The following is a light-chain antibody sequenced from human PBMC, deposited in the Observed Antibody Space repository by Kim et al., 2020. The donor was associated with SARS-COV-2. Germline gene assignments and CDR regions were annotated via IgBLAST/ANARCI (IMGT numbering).Light chain of an antibody. V-gene: IGKV1-5*01. Sequence: GDTVSITCRASQYLATWVAWYQQRPGMAPKVLMYGASRLESAVPSRFSGSGSGTEFTLTISSLQPDDFATYYCQQYKTDPYTFGQGTKLEI. CDR1: QYLATW. J-gene: IGKJ2*01. CDR3: QQYKTDPYT. CDR2: GAS.